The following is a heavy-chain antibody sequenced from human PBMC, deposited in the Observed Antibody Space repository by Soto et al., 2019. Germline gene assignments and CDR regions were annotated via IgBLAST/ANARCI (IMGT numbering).Heavy chain of an antibody. CDR2: ISDSGSKT. CDR3: VKKKGVRDADLQYFFDS. V-gene: IGHV3-23*01. CDR1: GFSFSTYA. J-gene: IGHJ4*02. Sequence: WGSLRLSCVASGFSFSTYAINCFRHIPFKWLEWVASISDSGSKTYYADSVRGRVTIYRDNSMNTVSLQMNNLRAEDTAVYYCVKKKGVRDADLQYFFDSWGQGSLVTVSS. D-gene: IGHD3-16*01.